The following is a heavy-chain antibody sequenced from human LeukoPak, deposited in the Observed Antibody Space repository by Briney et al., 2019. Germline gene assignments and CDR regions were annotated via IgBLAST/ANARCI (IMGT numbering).Heavy chain of an antibody. CDR3: ARETYYYDSSGYYHGYFDY. D-gene: IGHD3-22*01. J-gene: IGHJ4*02. CDR1: GFTFSSYG. Sequence: GGSLRLSCAASGFTFSSYGMSWVRQAPGKGLEWVSAISGSGGSTYYADSVKGRFTISRDNSKNTLYLQMNSLRAEDTAIYYCARETYYYDSSGYYHGYFDYWGQGTLVTVSS. CDR2: ISGSGGST. V-gene: IGHV3-23*01.